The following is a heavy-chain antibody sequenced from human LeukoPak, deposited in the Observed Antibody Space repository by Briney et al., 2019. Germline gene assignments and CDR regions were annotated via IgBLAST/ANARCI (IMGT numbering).Heavy chain of an antibody. Sequence: ASVKVSCKASGYTFTGYYMHWVRQAPGKGLEWMGGFDPEDGETIYAQKFQGRVTMTEDTSTDTAYMELSSLRSEDTAVYYCATRNGGWDFDYWGQGTLVTVSS. V-gene: IGHV1-24*01. J-gene: IGHJ4*02. CDR3: ATRNGGWDFDY. CDR1: GYTFTGYY. D-gene: IGHD3-16*01. CDR2: FDPEDGET.